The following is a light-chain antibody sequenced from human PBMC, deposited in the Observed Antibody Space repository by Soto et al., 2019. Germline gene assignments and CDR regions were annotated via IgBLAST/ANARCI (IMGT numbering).Light chain of an antibody. CDR3: QKYNSAPKT. J-gene: IGKJ1*01. CDR2: AAS. Sequence: DIQMTQSPSSLSASVGDRVTITCRASQGIRNYLAWYQQKPGKVPKLLIYAASTLQSGVPSRFSGSGSETDLTLTISSLQPEDVATYYCQKYNSAPKTFGQGTKVEIK. CDR1: QGIRNY. V-gene: IGKV1-27*01.